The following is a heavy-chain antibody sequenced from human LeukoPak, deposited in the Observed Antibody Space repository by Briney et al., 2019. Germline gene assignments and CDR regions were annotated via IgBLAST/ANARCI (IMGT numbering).Heavy chain of an antibody. Sequence: ASVKVSFKASGYTFTAYYMHWVRQAPGQGLEWMGWINPNSGGTNYAQKFQGRVTMTRDTSISTAYMELSRLRSDDTAVYYCARDYYDSSGFGAFDIWGQGTMVTVSS. D-gene: IGHD3-22*01. V-gene: IGHV1-2*02. CDR2: INPNSGGT. CDR3: ARDYYDSSGFGAFDI. J-gene: IGHJ3*02. CDR1: GYTFTAYY.